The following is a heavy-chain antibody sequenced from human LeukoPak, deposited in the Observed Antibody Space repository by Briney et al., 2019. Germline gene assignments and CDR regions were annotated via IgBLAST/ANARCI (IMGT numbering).Heavy chain of an antibody. Sequence: GGSLRLSCAASGFTFSSYSMNWVRQAPGKGLEWVSSISSSSSYIYYADSVKGRFTIPRDNAKNSLYLQMNSLRAEDTAVYYCARGPLLEWLNTFDYWGQGTLVTVSS. J-gene: IGHJ4*02. CDR3: ARGPLLEWLNTFDY. V-gene: IGHV3-21*01. D-gene: IGHD3-3*01. CDR1: GFTFSSYS. CDR2: ISSSSSYI.